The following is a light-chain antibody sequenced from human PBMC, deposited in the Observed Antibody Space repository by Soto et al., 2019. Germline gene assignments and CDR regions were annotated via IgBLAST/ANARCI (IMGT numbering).Light chain of an antibody. Sequence: EVIMTQSPATLSVSPGQTATLSCRASQSVRRNLPWYQQKPGQAPMLLIYGASTRATGIPARFSGSGSGTEFTLTISSLQSEDFAVYYCQQYNNWPPWTFGLGTKVEIK. J-gene: IGKJ1*01. CDR2: GAS. CDR1: QSVRRN. CDR3: QQYNNWPPWT. V-gene: IGKV3-15*01.